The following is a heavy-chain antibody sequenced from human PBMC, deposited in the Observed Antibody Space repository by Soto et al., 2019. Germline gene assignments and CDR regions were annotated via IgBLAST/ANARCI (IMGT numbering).Heavy chain of an antibody. J-gene: IGHJ4*02. CDR2: ISYDGSNK. D-gene: IGHD6-19*01. V-gene: IGHV3-30*18. Sequence: QVQLVESGGGVVQPGRSLRLSCAASGFTFSSYGMHWVRQAPGKGLEWVAVISYDGSNKYYADSVKGRFTISRDNSKNTLYLQMNSLRAEDTAVYYCAKDFGSGWYYFDYWGQGTLDTVSS. CDR1: GFTFSSYG. CDR3: AKDFGSGWYYFDY.